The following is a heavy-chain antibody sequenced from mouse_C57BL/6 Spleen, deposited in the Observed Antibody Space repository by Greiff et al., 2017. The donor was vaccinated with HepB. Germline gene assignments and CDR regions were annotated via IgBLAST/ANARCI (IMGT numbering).Heavy chain of an antibody. V-gene: IGHV1-5*01. D-gene: IGHD2-3*01. CDR1: GYTFTSYW. J-gene: IGHJ4*01. CDR3: TWDYEDYAIDY. CDR2: IYPGNSDT. Sequence: VQLQQSGTVLARPGASVKMSCTTSGYTFTSYWMHWVKQRPGQGLEWIGAIYPGNSDTSYHQKFKGKAKLTADTSASTAYLELSSLTNEDSAVYYCTWDYEDYAIDYWGQGTSVTVSS.